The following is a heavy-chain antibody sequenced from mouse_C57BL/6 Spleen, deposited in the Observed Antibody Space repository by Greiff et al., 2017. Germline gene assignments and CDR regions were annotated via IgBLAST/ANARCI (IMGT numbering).Heavy chain of an antibody. Sequence: QVQLQQPGAELVKPGASVTLSCKASGYTFTSYWMHWGKRRLGQGLEWIGMIHPNSGSTNYNEKFKSKATLTVDKSASTVYMQLSSLTSEDSAVYYCARWGGSDGFAYWGQGTLVTVSA. CDR3: ARWGGSDGFAY. J-gene: IGHJ3*01. V-gene: IGHV1-64*01. CDR2: IHPNSGST. CDR1: GYTFTSYW.